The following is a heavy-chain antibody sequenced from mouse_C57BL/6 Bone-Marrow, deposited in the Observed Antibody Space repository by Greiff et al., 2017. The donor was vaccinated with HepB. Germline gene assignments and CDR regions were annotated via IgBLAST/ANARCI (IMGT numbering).Heavy chain of an antibody. CDR1: GFTFSDYY. J-gene: IGHJ3*01. CDR2: ISNGGGST. V-gene: IGHV5-12*01. D-gene: IGHD2-14*01. Sequence: EVKLVESGGGLVQPGGSLKLSCAASGFTFSDYYMYWVRQTPEKRLEWVAYISNGGGSTYYPATVKGRFTISRDNAKNTLYLQMSRLKSEDTAMYYCARQGYDGAWFAYWGQGTLVTVSA. CDR3: ARQGYDGAWFAY.